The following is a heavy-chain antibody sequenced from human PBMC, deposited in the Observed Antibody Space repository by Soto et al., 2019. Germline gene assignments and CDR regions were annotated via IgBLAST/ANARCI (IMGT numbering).Heavy chain of an antibody. V-gene: IGHV4-31*03. CDR3: ARTDAYNSSFFDS. J-gene: IGHJ4*02. Sequence: QVQLREMGPGLVKPSQTLTITCTVSGDSVNSAYWSWIRQLPGKGLEWMGNIYHTGRTFYNPSLKSRLAISIDTSKPLFSLKLRSVTASDTAVYYCARTDAYNSSFFDSWGQGTVVTVSS. D-gene: IGHD6-6*01. CDR2: IYHTGRT. CDR1: GDSVNSAY.